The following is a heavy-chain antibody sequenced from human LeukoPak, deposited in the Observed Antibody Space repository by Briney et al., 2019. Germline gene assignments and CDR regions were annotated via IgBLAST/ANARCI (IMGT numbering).Heavy chain of an antibody. J-gene: IGHJ4*02. V-gene: IGHV3-33*06. CDR3: AKDTWVGATAFDY. CDR1: GFTFSSYG. D-gene: IGHD1-26*01. CDR2: IWYDGSNK. Sequence: PGGSLRLSCAASGFTFSSYGMHWVRQAPGKGLEWVAVIWYDGSNKHYADSVKGRFTISRDNSKNTLYLQMSSLRAEDTAVYYCAKDTWVGATAFDYWGQGTLVTVSS.